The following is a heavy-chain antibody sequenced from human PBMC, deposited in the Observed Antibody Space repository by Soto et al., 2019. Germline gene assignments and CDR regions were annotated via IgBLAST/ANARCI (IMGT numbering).Heavy chain of an antibody. V-gene: IGHV4-59*08. D-gene: IGHD5-12*01. CDR1: GDSITRTS. J-gene: IGHJ6*03. CDR3: ARGGVDIVSSILSHYYMAV. CDR2: IYYTGST. Sequence: SETLSLTCAVSGDSITRTSWSWIRQPPGKGLEWIGLIYYTGSTSYNPSLKSRVTISLGTSKSQFSLELSSVTAADTAMYYCARGGVDIVSSILSHYYMAVWGKGTTVTVSS.